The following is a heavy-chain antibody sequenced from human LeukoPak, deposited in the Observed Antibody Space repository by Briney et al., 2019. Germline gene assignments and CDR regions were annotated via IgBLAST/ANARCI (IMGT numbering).Heavy chain of an antibody. D-gene: IGHD6-25*01. CDR1: GGSISSSSYY. V-gene: IGHV4-30-4*08. J-gene: IGHJ4*02. CDR2: IYYSGST. CDR3: ARDSSGPFDY. Sequence: SETLSLTCTVSGGSISSSSYYWGWLRQPPGKGLEWIGYIYYSGSTYYNPSLKSRVTISVDTSKNQFSLKLSSVTAADTAVYYCARDSSGPFDYWGQGTLVTVSS.